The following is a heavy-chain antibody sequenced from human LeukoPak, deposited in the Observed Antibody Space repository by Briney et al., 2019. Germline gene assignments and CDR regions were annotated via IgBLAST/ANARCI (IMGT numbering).Heavy chain of an antibody. D-gene: IGHD6-19*01. Sequence: PGGSLRLSCEASGFNFSDYYMSWIRQAPGKGLEWLSYIDSSGSAIYYADSVKGRFTISRDNAENSLYLQMNSLRAEDTAVYYCARLSVAGFDYWGQGTLVTVSS. CDR1: GFNFSDYY. V-gene: IGHV3-11*04. J-gene: IGHJ4*02. CDR3: ARLSVAGFDY. CDR2: IDSSGSAI.